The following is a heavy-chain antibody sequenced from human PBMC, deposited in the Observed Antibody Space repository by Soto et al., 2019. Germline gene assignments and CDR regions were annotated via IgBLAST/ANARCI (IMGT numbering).Heavy chain of an antibody. J-gene: IGHJ6*02. CDR3: AINYCTNGVCYDDYYYYGMDV. D-gene: IGHD2-8*01. CDR1: GGTFSSYA. Sequence: ASVKVSCKASGGTFSSYAISWVRQAPGQGLEWMGGIIPIFGTANYAQKFQGRVTITADESTSTAYMELSSLRSEDTAAYYCAINYCTNGVCYDDYYYYGMDVWGQGTTVTVSS. CDR2: IIPIFGTA. V-gene: IGHV1-69*13.